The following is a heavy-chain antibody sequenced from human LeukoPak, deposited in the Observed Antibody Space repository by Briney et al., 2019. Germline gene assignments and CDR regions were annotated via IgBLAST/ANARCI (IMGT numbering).Heavy chain of an antibody. CDR1: GFTFSSYA. CDR3: AKGLGIAAAGTSQAFDY. V-gene: IGHV3-23*01. Sequence: GGSLRLSCAASGFTFSSYAMSWVRQAPGKGLEWVSAISGSGGSTYYADSVKGRFTISRDNSKNTLYLQMNSLRAEDTAVYYCAKGLGIAAAGTSQAFDYWGQGTLVTVSS. J-gene: IGHJ4*02. D-gene: IGHD6-13*01. CDR2: ISGSGGST.